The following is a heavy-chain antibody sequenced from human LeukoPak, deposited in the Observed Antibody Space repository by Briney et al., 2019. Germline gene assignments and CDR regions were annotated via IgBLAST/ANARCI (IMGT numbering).Heavy chain of an antibody. CDR3: ARGRDSSSYDY. Sequence: SVKVSCKASGGTFSSYAISWVRQAPGQGLEWMGRIIPILGIANYAQKFQGRVTITADKSTSTAYMELSSLRSDDTAVYYCARGRDSSSYDYWGQGTLVTVSS. D-gene: IGHD6-6*01. CDR1: GGTFSSYA. J-gene: IGHJ4*02. V-gene: IGHV1-69*04. CDR2: IIPILGIA.